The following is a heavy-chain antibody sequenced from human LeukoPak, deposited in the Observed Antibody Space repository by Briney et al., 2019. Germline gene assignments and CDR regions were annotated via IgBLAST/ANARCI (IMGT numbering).Heavy chain of an antibody. Sequence: GGSLRLSCAASGFTFSSYAMSWVRQAPGKGLEWVSAISGSGGSTYYADSVKGRFTISRDNSKNTLYLQMNSLRDEDTAAYYCAKGSYYDSSGSFYFDYWGQGTLVTVSS. CDR1: GFTFSSYA. CDR3: AKGSYYDSSGSFYFDY. J-gene: IGHJ4*02. CDR2: ISGSGGST. V-gene: IGHV3-23*01. D-gene: IGHD3-22*01.